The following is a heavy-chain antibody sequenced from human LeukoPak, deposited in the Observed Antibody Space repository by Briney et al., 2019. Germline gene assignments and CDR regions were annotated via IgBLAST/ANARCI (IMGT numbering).Heavy chain of an antibody. CDR2: ISGSGGST. CDR3: AKCDVNGDWFDP. D-gene: IGHD2-21*02. V-gene: IGHV3-23*01. J-gene: IGHJ5*02. CDR1: GFSFNTYS. Sequence: PGGSLRLSCTTSGFSFNTYSMSWVRQAPGKGLEWVSGISGSGGSTSYAASVKGRFTISRDNSKNTLYLQMNSLRVEDTAVYYCAKCDVNGDWFDPWGQGTLVTVSS.